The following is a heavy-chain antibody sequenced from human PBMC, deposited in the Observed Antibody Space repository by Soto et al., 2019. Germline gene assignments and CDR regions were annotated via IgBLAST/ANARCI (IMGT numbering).Heavy chain of an antibody. J-gene: IGHJ4*02. D-gene: IGHD6-13*01. Sequence: GGSLRLSCEASGFTFSSYWMSWVRQAPGKGLEWVANIKQDGSEKYYVDSVKGRFTISRDNAKNSLYLQMNSLRAEDTAAYYCATSRTFDYWGQGTLVTVSS. CDR2: IKQDGSEK. V-gene: IGHV3-7*01. CDR3: ATSRTFDY. CDR1: GFTFSSYW.